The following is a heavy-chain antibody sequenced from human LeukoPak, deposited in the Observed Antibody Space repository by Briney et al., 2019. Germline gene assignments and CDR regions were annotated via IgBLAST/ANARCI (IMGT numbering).Heavy chain of an antibody. Sequence: SETLSLTCTVSGGSISSYYWSWIRQPPGKGLEWIGSIYYSGSTYYNPSLKSRVTISVDTSKNQFSLKLSSVTAADTAVYYCARDYDSSGSRRYWGQGTLVTVSS. D-gene: IGHD3-22*01. CDR2: IYYSGST. V-gene: IGHV4-59*12. CDR3: ARDYDSSGSRRY. J-gene: IGHJ4*02. CDR1: GGSISSYY.